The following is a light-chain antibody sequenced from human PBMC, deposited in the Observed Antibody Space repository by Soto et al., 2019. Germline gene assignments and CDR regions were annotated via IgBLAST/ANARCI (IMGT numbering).Light chain of an antibody. CDR1: QDISSF. J-gene: IGKJ5*01. Sequence: DIQLTQSPSFLSASVGDRVTITWRASQDISSFLAWYQQKPGKAPNLLIYGASTLQSGVPSSLSGSGSGTEFTLTISSMQPEDFATYYCQQINSYPHFGHGTRLEIK. CDR2: GAS. CDR3: QQINSYPH. V-gene: IGKV1-9*01.